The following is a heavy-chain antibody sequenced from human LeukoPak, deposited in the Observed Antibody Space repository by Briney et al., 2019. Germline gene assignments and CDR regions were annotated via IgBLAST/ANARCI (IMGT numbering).Heavy chain of an antibody. J-gene: IGHJ4*02. CDR2: ISGYNGNA. D-gene: IGHD4-23*01. Sequence: GASVKVSCKASGYTFTAYGISWVRQAPGQGLEWMGWISGYNGNANYAQKLQGRVTMTTDTSTSTAYMELRSLRSDDTAVYYCARRPRVEPFDYWGQGTLVTVSS. V-gene: IGHV1-18*01. CDR1: GYTFTAYG. CDR3: ARRPRVEPFDY.